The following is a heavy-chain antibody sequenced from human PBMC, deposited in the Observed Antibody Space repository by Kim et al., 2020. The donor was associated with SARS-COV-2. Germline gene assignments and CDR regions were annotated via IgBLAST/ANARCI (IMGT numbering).Heavy chain of an antibody. CDR2: IIPIFGTA. Sequence: SVKVSCKASGGTFSSYAISWVRQAPGQGLEWMGGIIPIFGTANYAQKFQGRVTITADESTSTAYMELSSLRSEDTAVYYCARARRIAVAGTSPDGYYYYYGMDVWGQGTTVTVSS. D-gene: IGHD6-19*01. J-gene: IGHJ6*02. CDR1: GGTFSSYA. V-gene: IGHV1-69*13. CDR3: ARARRIAVAGTSPDGYYYYYGMDV.